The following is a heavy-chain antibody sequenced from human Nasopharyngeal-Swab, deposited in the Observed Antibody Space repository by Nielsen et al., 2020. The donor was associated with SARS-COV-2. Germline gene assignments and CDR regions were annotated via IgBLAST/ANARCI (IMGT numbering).Heavy chain of an antibody. V-gene: IGHV3-30-3*01. CDR3: ARGPGDGMDV. J-gene: IGHJ6*02. CDR2: ISYDGSNK. D-gene: IGHD3-10*01. Sequence: VRQAPGKGLEWVAVISYDGSNKYYADSVKGRFTISRDNSKNTLYLQMNSLRAEDTAVYYCARGPGDGMDVRGQGTTVTVSS.